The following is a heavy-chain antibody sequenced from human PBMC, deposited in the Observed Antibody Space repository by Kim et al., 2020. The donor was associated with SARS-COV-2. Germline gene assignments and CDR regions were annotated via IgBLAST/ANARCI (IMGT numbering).Heavy chain of an antibody. V-gene: IGHV1-46*01. J-gene: IGHJ6*02. D-gene: IGHD6-13*01. CDR2: INPSGGST. CDR3: ARVSVGYSSSGGGMDV. CDR1: GYTFTSYY. Sequence: ASVKVSCKASGYTFTSYYMHWVRQAPGQGLEWMGIINPSGGSTSYAQKFQGRVTMTRDTSTSTVYMELSSLRSEDTAVYYCARVSVGYSSSGGGMDVWGQGTTVTVSS.